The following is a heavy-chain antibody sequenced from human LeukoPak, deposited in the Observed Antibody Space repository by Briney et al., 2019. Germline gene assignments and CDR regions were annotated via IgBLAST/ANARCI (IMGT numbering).Heavy chain of an antibody. CDR2: ISGSGGST. CDR1: GFSFTSYA. V-gene: IGHV3-23*01. J-gene: IGHJ4*02. Sequence: GGSLRLSCAASGFSFTSYAMSWVRRAPGKGLEWVSAISGSGGSTYYADSVKGRFTISRDNSKNTLYPQMNSLRAEDTAVYYCAKRYCSGGSCYPLDYWGQGTLVTVSS. CDR3: AKRYCSGGSCYPLDY. D-gene: IGHD2-15*01.